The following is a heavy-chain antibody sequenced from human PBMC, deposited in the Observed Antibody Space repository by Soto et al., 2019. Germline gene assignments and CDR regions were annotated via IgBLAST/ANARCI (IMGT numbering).Heavy chain of an antibody. J-gene: IGHJ4*02. CDR2: VYYGGST. D-gene: IGHD4-17*01. Sequence: QLQLQESGPGLVKPSETLSLTCTVSGASISSSCYYWGWNRQPPGKGLEWIGSVYYGGSTYYNPSLTSRVTISVDTSKKRLALRLSSVTAADTAVYYCARRAAYGDYSDNWGQGTQVTVSS. CDR1: GASISSSCYY. V-gene: IGHV4-39*01. CDR3: ARRAAYGDYSDN.